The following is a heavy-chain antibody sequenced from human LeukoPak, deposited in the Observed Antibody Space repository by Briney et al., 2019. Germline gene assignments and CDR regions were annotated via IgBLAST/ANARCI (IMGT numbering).Heavy chain of an antibody. J-gene: IGHJ3*02. CDR3: ARRSRNGLDAFDI. D-gene: IGHD1-14*01. CDR1: AYTFTGYY. V-gene: IGHV1-2*02. Sequence: ASVRVSCKAPAYTFTGYYLHWVRQAPGQGLQWMGWIDPNNGDTEYAQKFQGRVTMTRDRSISTAYMELGRLTSDDTAVYYCARRSRNGLDAFDIWGQGTMVTVSS. CDR2: IDPNNGDT.